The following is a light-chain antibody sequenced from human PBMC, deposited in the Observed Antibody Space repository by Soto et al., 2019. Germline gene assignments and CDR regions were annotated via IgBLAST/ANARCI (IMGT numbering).Light chain of an antibody. CDR3: SSDTSSVTLV. J-gene: IGLJ2*01. Sequence: QSALTQPASVSGSPGQSITISCTGTSSDVGGYNFVSWDQHHPGKAPKLMIYEVSNRPSGVSYRFSGSKSGNPASLTISGLQAEDEAEYYCSSDTSSVTLVFGGGTNVTVL. CDR1: SSDVGGYNF. V-gene: IGLV2-14*01. CDR2: EVS.